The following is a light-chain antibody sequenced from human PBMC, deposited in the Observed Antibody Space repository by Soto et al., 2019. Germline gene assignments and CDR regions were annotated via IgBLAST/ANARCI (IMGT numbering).Light chain of an antibody. J-gene: IGKJ4*01. V-gene: IGKV1-33*01. CDR2: DAS. CDR3: QQHDNLPLT. Sequence: DIQMTQSPSSLSASVGDRVTITCQASQDISNYLNWYQQKPGKAPKLLIYDASNLETGVPSRLSGSGSGTDFTFNISSLQPEEIATYYCQQHDNLPLTFGRGTKVEI. CDR1: QDISNY.